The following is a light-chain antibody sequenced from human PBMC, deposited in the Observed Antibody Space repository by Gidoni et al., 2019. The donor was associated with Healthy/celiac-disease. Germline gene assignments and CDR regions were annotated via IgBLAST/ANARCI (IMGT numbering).Light chain of an antibody. CDR3: QQYGSSPWT. Sequence: IVLTQSPGTLSLSPGERATLSCRASQSASSSYLARYQQKPGQAPRLLIYGASSRATGIPDRFSGSGSGTDFTLTISRLEPEDFAVYYCQQYGSSPWTFGQGTKVEIK. CDR1: QSASSSY. J-gene: IGKJ1*01. V-gene: IGKV3-20*01. CDR2: GAS.